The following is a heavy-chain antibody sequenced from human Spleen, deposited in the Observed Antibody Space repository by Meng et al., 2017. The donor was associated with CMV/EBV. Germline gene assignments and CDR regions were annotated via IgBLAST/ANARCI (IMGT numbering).Heavy chain of an antibody. Sequence: GSLRLSCSVSGDSISSRSFYWGWIRQPPGKGLEWIGTIYYSGTTFDNPSLKSRVTISVDTSKNQFSLKLSSVTAADTAVYYCARVAPYDFWSGYPYYFDYWGQGTLVTVSS. D-gene: IGHD3-3*01. J-gene: IGHJ4*02. CDR2: IYYSGTT. CDR3: ARVAPYDFWSGYPYYFDY. CDR1: GDSISSRSFY. V-gene: IGHV4-39*07.